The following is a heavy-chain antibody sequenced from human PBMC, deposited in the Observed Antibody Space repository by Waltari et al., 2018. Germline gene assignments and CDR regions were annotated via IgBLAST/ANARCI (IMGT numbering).Heavy chain of an antibody. Sequence: QVQLQQWGAGLLKPSETLSLTCAVYGGSFSGFYWSWTRQPPGKGLEWIGEINHSGSTNYNPSLKSRVTISVDTSKNQFSLKLSSVTAADTAVYYCARYSSGYKGRRFDYWGQGTLVTVSS. CDR1: GGSFSGFY. J-gene: IGHJ4*02. CDR2: INHSGST. V-gene: IGHV4-34*01. D-gene: IGHD3-22*01. CDR3: ARYSSGYKGRRFDY.